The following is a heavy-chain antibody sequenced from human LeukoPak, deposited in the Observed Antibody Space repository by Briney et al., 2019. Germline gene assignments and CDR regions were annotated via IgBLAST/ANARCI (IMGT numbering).Heavy chain of an antibody. Sequence: GSLRLSCAASGFTFSSYAMFWVRQAPGKGLEWVSGISGSGGNTYYADSVMGRFTISRDSSKNTLYLQMNGLRADDTAVYYCAKDIGYCSGDSCPYFDHWGQGTLVTVSS. CDR3: AKDIGYCSGDSCPYFDH. CDR1: GFTFSSYA. V-gene: IGHV3-23*01. D-gene: IGHD2-15*01. J-gene: IGHJ4*02. CDR2: ISGSGGNT.